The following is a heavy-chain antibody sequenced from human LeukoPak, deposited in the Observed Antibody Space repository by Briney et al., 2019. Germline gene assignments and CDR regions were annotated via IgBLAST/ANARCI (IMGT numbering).Heavy chain of an antibody. CDR1: GFTFGDHA. D-gene: IGHD3-10*01. CDR3: TRVRSGNDFDY. J-gene: IGHJ4*02. CDR2: IRSKGYGGTT. V-gene: IGHV3-49*04. Sequence: PGRSLRLSCSASGFTFGDHAMSWVRQSPGKGLEWAGFIRSKGYGGTTEYAASVKGRFTLSRDDSKSFVYLQMSSLKTEDTAVYYCTRVRSGNDFDYWGQGTLVTVSS.